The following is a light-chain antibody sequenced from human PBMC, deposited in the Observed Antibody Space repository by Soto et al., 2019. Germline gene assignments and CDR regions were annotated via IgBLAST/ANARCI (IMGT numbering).Light chain of an antibody. Sequence: EIVMTQSPATLSVSPGERATLSCRASQSVSSNLAWYQQTPGQAPRLLIYGASTRATGIPARFSGSGSGTQFTRTISSLQSEDFSVYYCQQYNNWPPITFGQGKRLEIK. CDR2: GAS. V-gene: IGKV3-15*01. CDR3: QQYNNWPPIT. J-gene: IGKJ5*01. CDR1: QSVSSN.